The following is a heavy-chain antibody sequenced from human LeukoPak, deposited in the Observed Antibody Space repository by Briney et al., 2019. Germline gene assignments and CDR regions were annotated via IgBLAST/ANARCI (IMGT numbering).Heavy chain of an antibody. CDR3: ARDSRHYGSGSYSPYFDY. V-gene: IGHV3-30-3*01. CDR2: ISYDGSNK. Sequence: GGSLRLSCAASGFTFSDYYMSWVRQAPGKGLEWVAVISYDGSNKYYADSVKGRFTISRDNSKNTLYLQMNSLRAEDTAVYYCARDSRHYGSGSYSPYFDYWGQGTLVTVSS. D-gene: IGHD3-10*01. J-gene: IGHJ4*02. CDR1: GFTFSDYY.